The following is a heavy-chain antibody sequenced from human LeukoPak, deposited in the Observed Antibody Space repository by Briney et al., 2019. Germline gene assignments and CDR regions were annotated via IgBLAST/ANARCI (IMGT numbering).Heavy chain of an antibody. Sequence: GESLKISCKGSGYSFTSYWIGWVRQMPGKGLEWMGIIYPGDSDTRYSPSFQGQVTISADKSISTAYLQWSSLKASDTAMYYCARPSYGSGSYLYYFDYRGQGTLVTVSS. CDR1: GYSFTSYW. CDR3: ARPSYGSGSYLYYFDY. CDR2: IYPGDSDT. D-gene: IGHD3-10*01. J-gene: IGHJ4*02. V-gene: IGHV5-51*01.